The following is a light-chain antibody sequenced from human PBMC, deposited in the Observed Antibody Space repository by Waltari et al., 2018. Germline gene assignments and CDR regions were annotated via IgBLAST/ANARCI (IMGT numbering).Light chain of an antibody. J-gene: IGKJ4*01. CDR2: GAS. V-gene: IGKV3-11*01. CDR3: QQRYNWPLT. Sequence: EIVLTQSPATLSLSPGERATLSCRASQRVSSYLVWYQQKPGQAPRLLIHGASTRATGIPARFSGSGSGTDFTLTISSLEPEDFAIFYCQQRYNWPLTFGGGTKVEIK. CDR1: QRVSSY.